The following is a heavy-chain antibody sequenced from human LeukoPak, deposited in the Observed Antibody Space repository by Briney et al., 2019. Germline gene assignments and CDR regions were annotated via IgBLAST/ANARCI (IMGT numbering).Heavy chain of an antibody. CDR3: ARGIVVVAQLGFYFYYMDV. D-gene: IGHD2-15*01. CDR1: GGSISSYY. Sequence: SETLSLTCTVSGGSISSYYWSWIRQSPGKGLECTGYIHYTGSTNYNPSLKSRVTISVDTSKNQFSLKLSSVTAADTAVYYCARGIVVVAQLGFYFYYMDVWGKGTTVTISS. J-gene: IGHJ6*03. V-gene: IGHV4-59*08. CDR2: IHYTGST.